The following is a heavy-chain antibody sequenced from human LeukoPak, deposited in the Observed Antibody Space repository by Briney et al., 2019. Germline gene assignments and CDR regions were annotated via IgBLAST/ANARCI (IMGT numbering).Heavy chain of an antibody. CDR1: GFTFSNYA. Sequence: GGSLRLSCAASGFTFSNYAMSWVRQAPGKGLEWVSAISGSGGTTYYADSVKGWFTISRDNSMNTLYLQMNSLRAEDTAVFYCARGDCSSTSCSSTPKNWFDPWGQGTLVSVSS. V-gene: IGHV3-23*01. D-gene: IGHD2-2*01. CDR2: ISGSGGTT. CDR3: ARGDCSSTSCSSTPKNWFDP. J-gene: IGHJ5*02.